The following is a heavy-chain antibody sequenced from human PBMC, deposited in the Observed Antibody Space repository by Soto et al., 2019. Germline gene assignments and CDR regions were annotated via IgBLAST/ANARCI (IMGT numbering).Heavy chain of an antibody. CDR2: IYYSGST. D-gene: IGHD2-2*01. V-gene: IGHV4-61*08. Sequence: SETLSLTCAVSGGSISSGGYYWSWIRQPPGKGLEWIGYIYYSGSTNYNPSLKSRVTISVDTSKNQFSLKLSSVTAADTAVYYCAREYCSSTSCYGAYNWFDPWGQGTLVTVSS. J-gene: IGHJ5*02. CDR3: AREYCSSTSCYGAYNWFDP. CDR1: GGSISSGGYY.